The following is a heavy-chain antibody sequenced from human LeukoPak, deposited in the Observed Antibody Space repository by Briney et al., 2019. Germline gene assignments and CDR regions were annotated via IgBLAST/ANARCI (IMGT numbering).Heavy chain of an antibody. CDR3: ARGSIVGWFDP. V-gene: IGHV4-34*01. CDR1: GASLSGFF. Sequence: PSETLSLTCAVDGASLSGFFWNWIRQSPGKGLEWIGEMNRGGGARFNPSLESRVIIVVDTSKNQFTLKVNSVTDADTAVYYCARGSIVGWFDPWGQGTLVTVSS. CDR2: MNRGGGA. J-gene: IGHJ5*02. D-gene: IGHD1-26*01.